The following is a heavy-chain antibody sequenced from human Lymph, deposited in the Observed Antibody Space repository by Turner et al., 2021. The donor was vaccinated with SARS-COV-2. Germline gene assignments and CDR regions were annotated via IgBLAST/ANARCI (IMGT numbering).Heavy chain of an antibody. D-gene: IGHD5-18*01. CDR3: ARQGWLRGYFDY. V-gene: IGHV4-39*01. J-gene: IGHJ4*02. CDR1: GGSVTSSSYY. Sequence: QVQLQESGPGLVKPSETLSLTCTVSGGSVTSSSYYWGWIRQPPGKGLVWIGNIYSSGSTYYNPSLKSRVTISVDTSKNQFSLKLSSVTAADTAVYYCARQGWLRGYFDYWSQGTLVTVSS. CDR2: IYSSGST.